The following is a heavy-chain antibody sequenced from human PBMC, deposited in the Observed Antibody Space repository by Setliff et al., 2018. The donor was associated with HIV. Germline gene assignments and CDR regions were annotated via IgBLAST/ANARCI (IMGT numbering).Heavy chain of an antibody. V-gene: IGHV4-39*07. CDR2: VYYSGST. J-gene: IGHJ6*04. CDR3: ARRGADSYYPRPLDV. Sequence: SETLSLTCIVSGGSISSSSYYWGWIRQPPGKGLEWIGTVYYSGSTYYNPSLKSRVTISVDTSENQFSLKLSSVTAADTAVYYCARRGADSYYPRPLDVWGKGTTVTVSS. CDR1: GGSISSSSYY. D-gene: IGHD3-10*01.